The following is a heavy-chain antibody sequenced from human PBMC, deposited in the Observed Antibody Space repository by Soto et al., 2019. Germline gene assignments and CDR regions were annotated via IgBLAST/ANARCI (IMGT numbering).Heavy chain of an antibody. CDR2: MSGRGGST. J-gene: IGHJ6*02. Sequence: EVQVLESGGGLVQPGGSLRLSCVVSGFTSNKSAMSWVPQAPGEGLEWVSAMSGRGGSTYYADSVKGRFTLSRDISKNTLFLQMSGLRAEDTAVYYCATEHDDYYLLDVWGQGTTVTVSS. V-gene: IGHV3-23*01. CDR1: GFTSNKSA. CDR3: ATEHDDYYLLDV.